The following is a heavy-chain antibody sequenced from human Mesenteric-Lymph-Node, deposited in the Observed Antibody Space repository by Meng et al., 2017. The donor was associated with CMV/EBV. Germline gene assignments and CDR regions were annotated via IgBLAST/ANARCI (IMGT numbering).Heavy chain of an antibody. J-gene: IGHJ4*02. V-gene: IGHV4-39*01. Sequence: SETLSLTCTVSGGSISSSSYYWGWIRRPPGKGLEWIGSIYYSGSTYYNPSLKSRVTISVDTSKNQFSLKLSSVTAADTAVYYCARLPYNYYFDYWGQGTLVTVSS. D-gene: IGHD1-20*01. CDR3: ARLPYNYYFDY. CDR1: GGSISSSSYY. CDR2: IYYSGST.